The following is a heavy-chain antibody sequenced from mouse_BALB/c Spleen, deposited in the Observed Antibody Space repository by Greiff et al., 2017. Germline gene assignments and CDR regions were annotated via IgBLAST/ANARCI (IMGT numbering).Heavy chain of an antibody. Sequence: EVQVVESGGGLVKPGGSLKLSCAASGFTFSSYAMSWVRQSPEKRLEWVAEISSGGSYTYYPDTVTGRFTISRDNAKNTLYLEMSSLRSEDTAMYYCARNYDGYFAYYFDYWGQGTTLTVSS. CDR2: ISSGGSYT. D-gene: IGHD2-3*01. J-gene: IGHJ2*01. CDR3: ARNYDGYFAYYFDY. CDR1: GFTFSSYA. V-gene: IGHV5-9-4*01.